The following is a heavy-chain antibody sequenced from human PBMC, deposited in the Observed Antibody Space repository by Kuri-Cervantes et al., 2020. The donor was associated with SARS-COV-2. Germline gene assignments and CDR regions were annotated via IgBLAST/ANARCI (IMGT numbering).Heavy chain of an antibody. CDR1: GFTFSLYG. J-gene: IGHJ6*02. Sequence: GESLKISCAASGFTFSLYGMQWVRQAPGKGLEWVAVISYDGSNKYYADSVKGRFTISRDNSKNTLYLQMNSLRAEDTAVYYCAKGLGYYYGMDVWGQGTTVTVSS. V-gene: IGHV3-30*18. CDR3: AKGLGYYYGMDV. CDR2: ISYDGSNK. D-gene: IGHD6-6*01.